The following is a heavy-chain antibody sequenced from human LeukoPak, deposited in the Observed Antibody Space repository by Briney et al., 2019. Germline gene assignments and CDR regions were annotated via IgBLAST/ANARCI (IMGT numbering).Heavy chain of an antibody. CDR1: GFTFSNAW. V-gene: IGHV3-15*01. D-gene: IGHD2-15*01. CDR3: TTGDIVVVVAATRVL. Sequence: GGSLRLSCAASGFTFSNAWMSWVRQAPGRGLEWVCRIKSTTDGGTTDYAAPVRGRFPISRDDSKNPLYLQLNSLKTEDTAVYYCTTGDIVVVVAATRVLWGQGTLVTVS. J-gene: IGHJ4*02. CDR2: IKSTTDGGTT.